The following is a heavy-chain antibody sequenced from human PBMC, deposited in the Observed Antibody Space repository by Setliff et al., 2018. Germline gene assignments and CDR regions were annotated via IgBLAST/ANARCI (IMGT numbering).Heavy chain of an antibody. CDR1: GGSIRSSSYY. CDR3: ARGVYCSSTSCSPGLNWFDP. D-gene: IGHD2-2*01. Sequence: LSLTCTVSGGSIRSSSYYWSWIRQPPGKGLEWIGEINHSGSTNYNPSLKSRVTISVDTSKNQFSLKLSSVTAADTAVYYCARGVYCSSTSCSPGLNWFDPWGQGTLVTVSS. J-gene: IGHJ5*02. CDR2: INHSGST. V-gene: IGHV4-39*07.